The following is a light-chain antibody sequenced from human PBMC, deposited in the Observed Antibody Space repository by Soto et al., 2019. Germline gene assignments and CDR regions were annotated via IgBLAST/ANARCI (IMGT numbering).Light chain of an antibody. CDR3: QQYYSTLALT. J-gene: IGKJ4*01. CDR2: WAS. V-gene: IGKV4-1*01. Sequence: DIVMTQSPDSLAVPLGERATINCKSSQSVLYSSNNKNYLAWYQQKPGQPPKLLIYWASTRESGVPDRFSGSGSGTDFTLTISSLQAEDVAVYYCQQYYSTLALTFGGGTKVDIK. CDR1: QSVLYSSNNKNY.